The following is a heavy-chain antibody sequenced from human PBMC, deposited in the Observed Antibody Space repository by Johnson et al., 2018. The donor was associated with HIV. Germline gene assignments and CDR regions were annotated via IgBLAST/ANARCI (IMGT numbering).Heavy chain of an antibody. CDR1: GFTFDDYA. V-gene: IGHV3-13*01. CDR3: ARGYYYGSGSYYNSGAFDI. J-gene: IGHJ3*02. Sequence: EVHLVESGGGLVQPGRSLRLSCAASGFTFDDYAMHWVRQATGKGLEWVSAIGSAGDTYYPGSLKGRFTITRENPKNSLYLQMNSLTAGDTAVYYCARGYYYGSGSYYNSGAFDIWGQGTMVTVSS. CDR2: IGSAGDT. D-gene: IGHD3-10*01.